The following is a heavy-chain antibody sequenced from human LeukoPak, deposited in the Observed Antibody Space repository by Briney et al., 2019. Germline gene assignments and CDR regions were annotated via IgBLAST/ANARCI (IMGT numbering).Heavy chain of an antibody. J-gene: IGHJ4*02. CDR3: AAWGAVAAGQWY. Sequence: SETLSLTCTVSGGPIRSYYWRWLRPPPRKRLEWIGKIKHSGSTNYNPSLKSRVTISVDTSKNQFSLKLSSVTAADTAVYYCAAWGAVAAGQWYWGQGTLVTVSS. CDR2: IKHSGST. D-gene: IGHD6-19*01. V-gene: IGHV4-34*01. CDR1: GGPIRSYY.